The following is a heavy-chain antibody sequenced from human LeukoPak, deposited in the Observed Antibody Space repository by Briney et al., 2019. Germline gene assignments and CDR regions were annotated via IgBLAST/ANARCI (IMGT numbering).Heavy chain of an antibody. D-gene: IGHD2-8*01. CDR1: GYTFTGYY. Sequence: ASVKVSCKASGYTFTGYYMHWVRQAPGQGLEWMGRINPNSGGTNYAQKFQGRVTMTRDTSISTAYMELSRLRSDDTAVYYCARAISALMVYAPNFDYWGQGTLVTVSS. J-gene: IGHJ4*02. V-gene: IGHV1-2*06. CDR3: ARAISALMVYAPNFDY. CDR2: INPNSGGT.